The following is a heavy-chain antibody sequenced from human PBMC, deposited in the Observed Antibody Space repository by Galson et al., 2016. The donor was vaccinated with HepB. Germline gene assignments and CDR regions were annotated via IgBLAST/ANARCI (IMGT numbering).Heavy chain of an antibody. J-gene: IGHJ6*02. V-gene: IGHV3-48*02. CDR2: ISGSSSPI. CDR1: GFTFSSHW. CDR3: ARRAVWFREPTQAYYYYGMDV. D-gene: IGHD3-10*01. Sequence: LRLSCAASGFTFSSHWIHWVRQGPGKGLEWVSSISGSSSPIYYANSVKGRFTISRDNAKNSLFLQMNSLRDEVSAVYYCARRAVWFREPTQAYYYYGMDVWGQGTLVTVSS.